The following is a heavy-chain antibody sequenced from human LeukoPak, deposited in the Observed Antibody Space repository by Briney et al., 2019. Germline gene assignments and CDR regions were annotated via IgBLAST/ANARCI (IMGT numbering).Heavy chain of an antibody. J-gene: IGHJ6*02. D-gene: IGHD6-13*01. CDR3: ASAGGQQLVHGRGYYYYGMDA. Sequence: SGSLSLTSAVSGGSLSSYYWGWIRQRAGKGVERIGRIYTSGGTNYNLFLKRQVTLTLDTSKKHFSLKLSSVPAAGTAVYYCASAGGQQLVHGRGYYYYGMDAWGQGTTVTVSS. CDR1: GGSLSSYY. V-gene: IGHV4-4*07. CDR2: IYTSGGT.